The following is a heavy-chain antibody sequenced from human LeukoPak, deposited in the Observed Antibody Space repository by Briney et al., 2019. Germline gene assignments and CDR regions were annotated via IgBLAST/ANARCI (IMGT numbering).Heavy chain of an antibody. CDR3: ARRAGNSGYFSDAFDI. CDR2: IYPGDSDT. D-gene: IGHD3-22*01. J-gene: IGHJ3*02. CDR1: GYSFTSYY. Sequence: GESLKISCKGSGYSFTSYYIAWVRQIPGKGLEWMGIIYPGDSDTTYSPSFQGQVTISVDKSISTAYLQWSSLKASDTAMYYCARRAGNSGYFSDAFDIWAQGTMVTVSS. V-gene: IGHV5-51*01.